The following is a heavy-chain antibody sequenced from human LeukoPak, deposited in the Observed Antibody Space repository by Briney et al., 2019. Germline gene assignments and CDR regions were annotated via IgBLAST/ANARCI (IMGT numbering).Heavy chain of an antibody. Sequence: GGSLRLSCAASGFTFSSYAMYWVRQAPGKGLEWVAQISYDGSNKYYADSVKGRFTISRDNSKNTLYLQMNSLRAEDTAVYYCAKEASSGNFVTIDCWGQGALVTVSS. CDR3: AKEASSGNFVTIDC. CDR2: ISYDGSNK. D-gene: IGHD1-26*01. J-gene: IGHJ4*02. CDR1: GFTFSSYA. V-gene: IGHV3-30-3*01.